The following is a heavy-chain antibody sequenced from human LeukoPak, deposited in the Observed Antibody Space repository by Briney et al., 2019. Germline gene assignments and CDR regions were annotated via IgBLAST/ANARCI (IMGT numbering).Heavy chain of an antibody. V-gene: IGHV1-69*05. CDR2: IMPLFGTA. Sequence: SVKVSCKTSGGTFNNSAISRVRQAPGQGLEWLGGIMPLFGTAGYAQKFQGRVTITKDESTRTVYLELTSLTSDDTAVYYCARDVHGDYGSGWFDPWGQGTLVSVSS. CDR1: GGTFNNSA. D-gene: IGHD4-17*01. J-gene: IGHJ5*02. CDR3: ARDVHGDYGSGWFDP.